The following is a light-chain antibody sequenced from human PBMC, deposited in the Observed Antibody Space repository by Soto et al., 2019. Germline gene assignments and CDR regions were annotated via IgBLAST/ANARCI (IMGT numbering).Light chain of an antibody. CDR1: TRDVGGYEY. J-gene: IGLJ1*01. Sequence: QSALTQPASVSGSPGQSITISCTGTTRDVGGYEYVSWYQQFPGKAPKLMIYEVRNRPSGVSNRFSGSKSGNTASLTISGLQAEDEDDYYCISYTSGSTLYVFGTGTKLTVL. V-gene: IGLV2-14*01. CDR2: EVR. CDR3: ISYTSGSTLYV.